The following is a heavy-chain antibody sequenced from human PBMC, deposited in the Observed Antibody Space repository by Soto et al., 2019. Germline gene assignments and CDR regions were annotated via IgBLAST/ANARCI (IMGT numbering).Heavy chain of an antibody. V-gene: IGHV1-3*05. Sequence: QVQLVQSGAEEKKPGASVKVSCKASGYTFTSYAMHWVRQAPGQRLEWMGWINAGNGNKKYSQKFPGRVTITRDTAARPAYMERSSRRSEDTAVYYCGGGLGGGVRKVDYWGQGPRVTVSS. J-gene: IGHJ4*02. CDR2: INAGNGNK. CDR1: GYTFTSYA. D-gene: IGHD3-16*01. CDR3: GGGLGGGVRKVDY.